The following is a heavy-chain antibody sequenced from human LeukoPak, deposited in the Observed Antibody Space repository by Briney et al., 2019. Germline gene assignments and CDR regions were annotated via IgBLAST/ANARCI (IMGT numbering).Heavy chain of an antibody. CDR2: IYYSGST. D-gene: IGHD3-10*01. CDR3: ARVEVVRGVLDY. V-gene: IGHV4-39*07. J-gene: IGHJ4*02. Sequence: NPSETLSLTCTVSGGSISSSSYYWGWIRQPPGKGLEWIGSIYYSGSTYYNPSLKSRVTISVDTSKNQFSLKLSSVTAADTAVYYCARVEVVRGVLDYWGQGTLVTVSS. CDR1: GGSISSSSYY.